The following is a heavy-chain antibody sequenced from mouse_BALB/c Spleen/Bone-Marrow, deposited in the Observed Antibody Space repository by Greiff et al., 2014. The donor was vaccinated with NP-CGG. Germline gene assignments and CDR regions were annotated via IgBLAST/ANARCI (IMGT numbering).Heavy chain of an antibody. V-gene: IGHV3-5*02. D-gene: IGHD2-1*01. Sequence: VQLQQSGPGLVKPSQTVSLTCTVTCISITTGNYRWSWIRQFPGNKLEWIGYIYYSGTITYNPSLTSRTTITRDTSKNQFFLEMNSLTAEDTATYYCARYGNYFDYWGQGTTLTVSS. CDR2: IYYSGTI. CDR1: CISITTGNYR. J-gene: IGHJ2*01. CDR3: ARYGNYFDY.